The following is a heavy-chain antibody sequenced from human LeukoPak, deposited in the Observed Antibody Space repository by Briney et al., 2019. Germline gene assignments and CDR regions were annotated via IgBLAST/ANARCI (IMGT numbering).Heavy chain of an antibody. CDR1: GYTFTGYY. Sequence: ASVRVSCKASGYTFTGYYVHWVRQAPGQGLEWMGWINPNSGGTNYAQKFQGRVTMTRDTSISTAYMELSRLRSDDTAVYYCAREQWELYFDYWGQGTLVTVSS. CDR2: INPNSGGT. CDR3: AREQWELYFDY. V-gene: IGHV1-2*02. J-gene: IGHJ4*02. D-gene: IGHD1-26*01.